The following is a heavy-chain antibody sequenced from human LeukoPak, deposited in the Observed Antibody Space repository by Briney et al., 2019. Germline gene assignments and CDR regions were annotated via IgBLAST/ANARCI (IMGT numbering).Heavy chain of an antibody. CDR3: ARNDFWSGYGPAY. CDR2: ISSSSSYI. V-gene: IGHV3-21*01. D-gene: IGHD3-3*01. Sequence: GGSLRLSCAASGFTFSSYSMNWVRQAPGKGLEWVSSISSSSSYIYYADSVKGRFTISRDNAKNSLYLQMNSLRAEDTAVYYCARNDFWSGYGPAYWGQGTLVTVSS. J-gene: IGHJ4*02. CDR1: GFTFSSYS.